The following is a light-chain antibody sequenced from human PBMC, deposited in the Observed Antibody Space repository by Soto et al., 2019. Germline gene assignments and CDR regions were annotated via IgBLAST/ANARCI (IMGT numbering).Light chain of an antibody. CDR2: EGS. J-gene: IGLJ2*01. CDR3: CSYAGSSTFGVV. V-gene: IGLV2-23*03. Sequence: QSALTHPASVSGSPGQSITISCTGTSSDVGSYNLVSWYQQHPGKAPKLMIYEGSKRPSGVSNRFSGYKSGNTASLTISGLQAEDEADYYCCSYAGSSTFGVVFGGGTKLTVL. CDR1: SSDVGSYNL.